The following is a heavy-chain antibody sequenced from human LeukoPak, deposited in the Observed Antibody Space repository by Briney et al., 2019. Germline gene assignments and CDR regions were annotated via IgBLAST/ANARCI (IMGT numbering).Heavy chain of an antibody. CDR3: ARLSTGPYGLGAFDI. J-gene: IGHJ3*02. CDR1: GGSINSYC. V-gene: IGHV4-59*08. CDR2: ISHSGST. Sequence: SETLSLTCTVSGGSINSYCWSWIRQPPGKGLELMGYISHSGSTNYNPSLKSRVTISLDTSKNQFSLRLSSVTAADTAVYYCARLSTGPYGLGAFDIWGQGTMVTVSS. D-gene: IGHD1-1*01.